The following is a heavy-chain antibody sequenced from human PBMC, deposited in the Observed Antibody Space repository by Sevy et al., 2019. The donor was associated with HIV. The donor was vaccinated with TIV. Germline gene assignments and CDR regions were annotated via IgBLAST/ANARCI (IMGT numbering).Heavy chain of an antibody. V-gene: IGHV4-59*01. CDR2: IYYSGST. CDR1: GGSISSYY. CDR3: ARAGTRSPDIVVVSRPYYFDY. J-gene: IGHJ4*02. Sequence: SETLSLTCIVSGGSISSYYWSWIRQPPGKGLELIGYIYYSGSTNYNPSLKSRVTISVDTSNNQFSLKLSSVTVADTAVYYCARAGTRSPDIVVVSRPYYFDYWGQGTLVTVSS. D-gene: IGHD2-15*01.